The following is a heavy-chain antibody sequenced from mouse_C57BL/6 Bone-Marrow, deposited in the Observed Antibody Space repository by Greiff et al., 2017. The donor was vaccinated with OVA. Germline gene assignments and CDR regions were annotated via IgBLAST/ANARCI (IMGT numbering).Heavy chain of an antibody. CDR1: GYTFTGYW. CDR2: ILPGSGST. Sequence: QVQLQQSGAELMKPGASVKLSCKATGYTFTGYWIEWVKQRPGHGLEWIGEILPGSGSTNYNEKFKGKATFTADTSSNTAYMQLSSLTTEDSAIYYCARIYDGRRDAMDYWGQGTSVTVSS. J-gene: IGHJ4*01. V-gene: IGHV1-9*01. D-gene: IGHD2-3*01. CDR3: ARIYDGRRDAMDY.